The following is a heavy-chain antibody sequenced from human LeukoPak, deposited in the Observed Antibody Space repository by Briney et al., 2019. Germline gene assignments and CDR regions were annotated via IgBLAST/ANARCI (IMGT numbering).Heavy chain of an antibody. CDR2: IYHSGST. CDR1: GGSISSSNW. V-gene: IGHV4-4*02. D-gene: IGHD5-12*01. J-gene: IGHJ6*02. Sequence: SGTLSLTCAVSGGSISSSNWWSWVRQPPGKGLEWIGEIYHSGSTNYNPSLKSRVTISVDKSKNQFSLKLSSVTAADTAVYYCARDKEWLRLPGVQYGMDVWGQGTTVTVSS. CDR3: ARDKEWLRLPGVQYGMDV.